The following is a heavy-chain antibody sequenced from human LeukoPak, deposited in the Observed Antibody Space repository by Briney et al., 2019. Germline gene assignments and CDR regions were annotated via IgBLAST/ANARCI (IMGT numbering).Heavy chain of an antibody. Sequence: PGGSLRLSCAASGFTFSNYWMHWVRQVPGKGLVWVSRINSDGSSTTYADSVKGRFTISRDNAKNTLFLQMNSLRADDTAVYYCARDFYYGGFWGQGTLVTVSS. D-gene: IGHD4-23*01. J-gene: IGHJ4*02. CDR3: ARDFYYGGF. CDR2: INSDGSST. V-gene: IGHV3-74*03. CDR1: GFTFSNYW.